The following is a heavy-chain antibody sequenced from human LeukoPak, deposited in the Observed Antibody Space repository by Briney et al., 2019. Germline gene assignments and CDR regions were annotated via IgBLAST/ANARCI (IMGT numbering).Heavy chain of an antibody. J-gene: IGHJ4*02. CDR2: IHRSGST. Sequence: SETLSLTCTVSGGSISSSSYYWGWIRQPPGKGLEWIGEIHRSGSTNYNPSLQSRVTISIDRSKNQIALELSSVTAADTAVYYCAREIVGGFIPGAYWGQGTLVTVSS. V-gene: IGHV4-39*06. CDR3: AREIVGGFIPGAY. D-gene: IGHD3-10*01. CDR1: GGSISSSSYY.